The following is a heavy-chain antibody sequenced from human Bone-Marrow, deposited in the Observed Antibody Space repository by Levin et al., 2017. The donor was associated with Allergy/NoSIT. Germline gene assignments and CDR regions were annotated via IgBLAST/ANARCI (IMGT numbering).Heavy chain of an antibody. J-gene: IGHJ4*02. Sequence: SETLSLTCTVSGGSISSGGYYWTWIRQLPGKGLEWIGYTYSSGSAYYNPSLHSRFTITIDTSTNQFSLKLSSVTAADTAVYFCADAQTFYNSWTGINWGQGTRVTVSS. CDR1: GGSISSGGYY. D-gene: IGHD3/OR15-3a*01. CDR2: TYSSGSA. V-gene: IGHV4-31*03. CDR3: ADAQTFYNSWTGIN.